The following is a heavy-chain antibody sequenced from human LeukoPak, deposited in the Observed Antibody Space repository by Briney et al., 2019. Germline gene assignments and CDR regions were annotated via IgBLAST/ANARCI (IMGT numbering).Heavy chain of an antibody. D-gene: IGHD3-10*01. V-gene: IGHV3-30-3*01. CDR2: ISYDGSNK. J-gene: IGHJ4*02. CDR1: GFTFSSYA. Sequence: GGSLRLSCAASGFTFSSYAMHWVRQAPGKGLEWVAVISYDGSNKYYADSVKGRFTISRDNSKNTLYLQMNSLRAEDMAVYYCARDMVRGVILGIFDYWGQGTLVTVSS. CDR3: ARDMVRGVILGIFDY.